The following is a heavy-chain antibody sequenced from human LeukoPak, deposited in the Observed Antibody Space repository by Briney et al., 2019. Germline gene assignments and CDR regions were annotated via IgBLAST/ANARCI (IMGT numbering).Heavy chain of an antibody. CDR2: IYRGGSA. D-gene: IGHD1-26*01. Sequence: GGSLRLSCAASGFTVSSNYMTWLRQAPGKGLEWVSVIYRGGSAYYADSVKGRFTISRDNSKNTLFLQMNSLRAEDTAVYYCAGGVYSAEIVGDYWGQGTLVTISS. CDR3: AGGVYSAEIVGDY. V-gene: IGHV3-53*01. J-gene: IGHJ4*02. CDR1: GFTVSSNY.